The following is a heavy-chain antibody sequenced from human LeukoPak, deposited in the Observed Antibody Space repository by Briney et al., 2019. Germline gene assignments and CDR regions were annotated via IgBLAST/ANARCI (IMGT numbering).Heavy chain of an antibody. D-gene: IGHD6-13*01. CDR1: GGSFSGYY. J-gene: IGHJ4*02. CDR3: ARDIAAAGTRSSDY. V-gene: IGHV4-34*01. CDR2: INHSGST. Sequence: PSETLSLTCAVYGGSFSGYYWSWIRQPPGKGLEWIGEINHSGSTNYNPSLKSRVTISVDTSKNQFSLKLSSVTAADTAVYYCARDIAAAGTRSSDYWGQGTLVTVSS.